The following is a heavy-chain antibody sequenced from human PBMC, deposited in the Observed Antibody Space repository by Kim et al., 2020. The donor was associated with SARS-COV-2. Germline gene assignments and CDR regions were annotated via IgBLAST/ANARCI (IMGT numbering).Heavy chain of an antibody. CDR3: ARGGNNWNSGNSPTNDY. V-gene: IGHV3-53*01. CDR1: GFTVSSNY. CDR2: IYSGGST. J-gene: IGHJ4*02. D-gene: IGHD1-7*01. Sequence: GGSLRRSCAASGFTVSSNYMSWVRQAPGKGLEWVSVIYSGGSTYYADSVKGRFTISRDNSKNTLYLQMNSLRAEDTAVYYCARGGNNWNSGNSPTNDYWGQGTLVTVSS.